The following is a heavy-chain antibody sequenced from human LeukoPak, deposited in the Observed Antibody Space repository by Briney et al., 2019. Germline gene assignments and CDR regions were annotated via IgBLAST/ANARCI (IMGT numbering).Heavy chain of an antibody. J-gene: IGHJ1*01. CDR3: ARDKRAEYFHH. CDR1: GYTFTSYG. Sequence: ASVKVSCKASGYTFTSYGCSCVRHAPGQGLEWMVWITAYNSNTNYAQKFQGRVTMTTDTSASTAYMELRSLRSDDTAVYYCARDKRAEYFHHWGQGTLVTVSS. CDR2: ITAYNSNT. V-gene: IGHV1-18*01.